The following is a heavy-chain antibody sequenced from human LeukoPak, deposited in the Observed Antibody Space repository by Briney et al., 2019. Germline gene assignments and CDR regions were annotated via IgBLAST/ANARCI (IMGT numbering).Heavy chain of an antibody. CDR2: ISAYNGNT. J-gene: IGHJ4*02. CDR3: AREEVSYYYGSGKY. CDR1: GYTFTSYG. Sequence: ASVKVSCKASGYTFTSYGISWVRQAPGQGLEWMGWISAYNGNTNYAQKLQGRVTMTTDTSTSTAYTELRSLRSDDTAVYYCAREEVSYYYGSGKYWGQGTLVTVSS. V-gene: IGHV1-18*01. D-gene: IGHD3-10*01.